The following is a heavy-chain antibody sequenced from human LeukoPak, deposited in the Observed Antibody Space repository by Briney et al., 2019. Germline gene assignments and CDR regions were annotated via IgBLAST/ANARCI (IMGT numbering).Heavy chain of an antibody. Sequence: SETLPLTCSVSGGSVTSGGFYWGWLRQPPGKGPEWIATIYYTGSTYYNPSLQSRVTISIDTSKNQFSLRLTSVTATDTAVYHCARHSGSGSLSRPFDPWGQGTLVTVSS. V-gene: IGHV4-39*01. D-gene: IGHD3-10*01. CDR2: IYYTGST. CDR1: GGSVTSGGFY. CDR3: ARHSGSGSLSRPFDP. J-gene: IGHJ5*02.